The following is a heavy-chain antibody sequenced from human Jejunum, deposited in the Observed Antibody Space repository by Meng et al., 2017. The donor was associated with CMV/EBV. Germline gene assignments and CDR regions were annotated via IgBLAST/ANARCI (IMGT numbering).Heavy chain of an antibody. CDR2: IYYSGST. CDR1: SSSYY. V-gene: IGHV4-39*07. Sequence: SSSYYWGWFRQPPGKALEWIGSIYYSGSTYYNPSLKSRVTISVDTSKNQFSLKLSSVTAADTAVYYCARFRGIQYYDFWSGYPDYWGQGTLVTVSS. CDR3: ARFRGIQYYDFWSGYPDY. J-gene: IGHJ4*02. D-gene: IGHD3-3*01.